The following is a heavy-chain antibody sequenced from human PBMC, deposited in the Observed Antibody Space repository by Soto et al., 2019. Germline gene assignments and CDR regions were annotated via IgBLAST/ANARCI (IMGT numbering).Heavy chain of an antibody. CDR3: ARSMRYSGFDTFDY. J-gene: IGHJ4*02. CDR1: GVSISSYY. Sequence: PSETLSLTCTVSGVSISSYYWSWIRQPPGKGLEWIGYVYSSGSTNYNPSLKSRLTMSVAMSQNQFSLKLNSVTAADTALYYCARSMRYSGFDTFDYWGQGMLVTVSS. D-gene: IGHD5-12*01. CDR2: VYSSGST. V-gene: IGHV4-4*08.